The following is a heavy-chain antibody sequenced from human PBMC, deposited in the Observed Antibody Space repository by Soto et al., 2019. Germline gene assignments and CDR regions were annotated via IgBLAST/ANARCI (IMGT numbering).Heavy chain of an antibody. J-gene: IGHJ4*02. CDR1: GFTFSSYG. CDR2: IWYDGSNK. D-gene: IGHD6-19*01. CDR3: ARGLEMYSSGWYDGFDY. V-gene: IGHV3-33*01. Sequence: QVQLVESGGGVVQPGRSLRLSCAASGFTFSSYGMHWVRQAPGKGLEWVAVIWYDGSNKYYADSVKGRFTISRDNSKNXXYLQMNSLRAEDTAVYYCARGLEMYSSGWYDGFDYWGQGTLVTVSS.